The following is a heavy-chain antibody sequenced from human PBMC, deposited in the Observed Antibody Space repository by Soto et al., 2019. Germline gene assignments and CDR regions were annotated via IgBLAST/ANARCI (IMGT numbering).Heavy chain of an antibody. CDR3: TSLHYDSSGEDSI. V-gene: IGHV1-2*02. J-gene: IGHJ3*02. D-gene: IGHD3-22*01. Sequence: SVKVSCKASGYTFTGYYMPWVRQAPGQGLEWMVWLNPNSGGTNYAQKFQGRVTMTRDTSISTAYMELSRLRSDDTAVYYCTSLHYDSSGEDSIWGQGTMVTVSS. CDR1: GYTFTGYY. CDR2: LNPNSGGT.